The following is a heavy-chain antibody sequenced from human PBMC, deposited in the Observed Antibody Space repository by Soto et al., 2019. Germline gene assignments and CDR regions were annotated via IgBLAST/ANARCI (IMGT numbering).Heavy chain of an antibody. CDR1: GGSFSGYY. CDR2: INHSGST. J-gene: IGHJ6*02. V-gene: IGHV4-34*01. Sequence: SETLSLTCAVYGGSFSGYYWSWIRQPPGKGLEWIGEINHSGSTNYNPSLKSRVTISVDTSKNQFSLKLSSVTAADTAVYYCARGLYSSSWYLYYYYGMDVWGQGTTVTVSS. D-gene: IGHD6-13*01. CDR3: ARGLYSSSWYLYYYYGMDV.